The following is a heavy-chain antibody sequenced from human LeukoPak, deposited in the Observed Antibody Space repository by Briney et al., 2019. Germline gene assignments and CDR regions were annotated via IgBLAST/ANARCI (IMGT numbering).Heavy chain of an antibody. J-gene: IGHJ4*02. V-gene: IGHV4-34*01. CDR3: ARGAVSFDY. D-gene: IGHD4-11*01. CDR1: GGSFSGYY. Sequence: PSETLSLTCAVYGGSFSGYYWSWIRQPPGKGLEWIGEINHSGSTNYNPSLTSRVTISVDTSKNQFSLKLSSVTAADTAVYYCARGAVSFDYWGQGTLVTVSS. CDR2: INHSGST.